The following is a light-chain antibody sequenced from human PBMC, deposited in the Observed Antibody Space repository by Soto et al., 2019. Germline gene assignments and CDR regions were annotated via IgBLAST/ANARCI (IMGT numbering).Light chain of an antibody. Sequence: EVVMPQSPLSLPVTLGQPASISCTSSQSLAYIDGNTYLSWFQQRPGQSPRHLIYKVSNRESGVPDRFSGSGSGTDFTLKISRVESGDVGVYYCMQGTHWPPYTFGQGTKLEIK. V-gene: IGKV2-30*01. CDR3: MQGTHWPPYT. J-gene: IGKJ2*01. CDR1: QSLAYIDGNTY. CDR2: KVS.